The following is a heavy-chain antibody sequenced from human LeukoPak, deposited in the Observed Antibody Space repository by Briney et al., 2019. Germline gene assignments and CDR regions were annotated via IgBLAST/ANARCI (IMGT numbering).Heavy chain of an antibody. CDR1: GFTFSSYA. J-gene: IGHJ4*02. V-gene: IGHV3-23*01. CDR3: ARESMPSPPLDY. Sequence: PGGSLRLSCAASGFTFSSYAMSWVRQAPGKGREWVSAISGSGGSTYYADSVKGRFTISRDNAKNSLYLQMNSLRAEDTAVYYCARESMPSPPLDYWRQGTLLTVPS. CDR2: ISGSGGST. D-gene: IGHD2-2*01.